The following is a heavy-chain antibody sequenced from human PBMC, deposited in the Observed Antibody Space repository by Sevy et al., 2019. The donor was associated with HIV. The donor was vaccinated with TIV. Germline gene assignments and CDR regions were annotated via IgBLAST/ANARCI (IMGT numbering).Heavy chain of an antibody. CDR2: ISSSSSYI. J-gene: IGHJ6*02. V-gene: IGHV3-21*01. CDR1: GFTFSSYS. D-gene: IGHD3-16*01. CDR3: ARDLGDGYNFYYCDGMDV. Sequence: GGSLRLSCAASGFTFSSYSMNWVRQAPGKGLEWVSSISSSSSYIYYADSVKGRFTISRDHAKNTLYLQMNSLRAEDTAVYYCARDLGDGYNFYYCDGMDVWGQRTTVTVSS.